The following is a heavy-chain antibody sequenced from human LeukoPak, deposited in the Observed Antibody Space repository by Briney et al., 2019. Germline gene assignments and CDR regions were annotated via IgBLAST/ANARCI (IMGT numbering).Heavy chain of an antibody. CDR1: GFTFSSYG. CDR3: AKKVSGDWYFDL. D-gene: IGHD7-27*01. CDR2: IRYDGSNK. V-gene: IGHV3-30*02. Sequence: GGSLRLXCAASGFTFSSYGMHWGRQAPGKGLEWVAFIRYDGSNKYYADSVKGRFTISRDNSKNTLYLQMNSLRAEDTAVYYCAKKVSGDWYFDLWGRGTLVTVSS. J-gene: IGHJ2*01.